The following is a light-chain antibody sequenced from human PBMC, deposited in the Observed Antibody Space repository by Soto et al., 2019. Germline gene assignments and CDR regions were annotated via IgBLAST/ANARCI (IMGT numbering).Light chain of an antibody. V-gene: IGKV3-20*01. J-gene: IGKJ3*01. CDR3: QQYGGSPLT. CDR1: QSVSSSY. Sequence: EIVLTQSPGTLSLSPGERATLSCRASQSVSSSYLAWYQQKPGQAPRLLIYDASSRATGIPDRFSGSGSGTDFTLTISRLDPEDFAVYYCQQYGGSPLTFGPGTKVDIK. CDR2: DAS.